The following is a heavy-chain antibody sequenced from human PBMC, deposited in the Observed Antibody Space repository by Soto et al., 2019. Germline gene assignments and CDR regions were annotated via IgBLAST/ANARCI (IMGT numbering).Heavy chain of an antibody. D-gene: IGHD1-1*01. CDR1: GFTFSSYE. CDR3: ARRKLEHNWFDP. V-gene: IGHV3-48*03. Sequence: GGSLRLSCAASGFTFSSYEMNWVRQAPGKGLEWVSYISSSGSTIYYADSVKGRFTISRDNAKNSLYLQMNSLRAEDTAVYYCARRKLEHNWFDPWGQGTLVTVS. J-gene: IGHJ5*02. CDR2: ISSSGSTI.